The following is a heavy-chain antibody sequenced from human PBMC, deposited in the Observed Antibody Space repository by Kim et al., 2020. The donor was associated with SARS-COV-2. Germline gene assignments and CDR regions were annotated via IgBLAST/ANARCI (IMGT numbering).Heavy chain of an antibody. D-gene: IGHD1-1*01. CDR2: GSNK. Sequence: GSNKYNADAVKGRFTISRENSKNTRYLQRNSLRAEDTAVYYCAKALLESWGQGTLVTVSS. V-gene: IGHV3-30*02. CDR3: AKALLES. J-gene: IGHJ5*02.